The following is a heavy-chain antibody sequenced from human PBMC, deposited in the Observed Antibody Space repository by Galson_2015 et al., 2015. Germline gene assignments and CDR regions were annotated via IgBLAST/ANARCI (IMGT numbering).Heavy chain of an antibody. D-gene: IGHD3-10*01. V-gene: IGHV3-15*01. J-gene: IGHJ4*02. Sequence: SLRLSCAGSGFTFSNAWMNWVRQTPGKGLEWVGRIKSKVDGETIDYAAPVKGRFTISRDDSKNMAYLQMNSLKPEDTAMYYCTTDFSDGWFGGWGQGTLVTVPS. CDR3: TTDFSDGWFGG. CDR1: GFTFSNAW. CDR2: IKSKVDGETI.